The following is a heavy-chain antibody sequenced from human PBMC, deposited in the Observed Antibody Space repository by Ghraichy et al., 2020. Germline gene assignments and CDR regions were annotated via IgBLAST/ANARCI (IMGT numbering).Heavy chain of an antibody. Sequence: GESLNISCVGSRFTFSDFWMAWVRQAPGKGLEWVANIKEDGSEKYPVDSVKGRFTISRDNAKNSLFLQMNSLRADDTAVYYCARGPHRAAAGAFWGQGAPVTVSS. CDR3: ARGPHRAAAGAF. J-gene: IGHJ4*02. D-gene: IGHD6-13*01. CDR1: RFTFSDFW. CDR2: IKEDGSEK. V-gene: IGHV3-7*03.